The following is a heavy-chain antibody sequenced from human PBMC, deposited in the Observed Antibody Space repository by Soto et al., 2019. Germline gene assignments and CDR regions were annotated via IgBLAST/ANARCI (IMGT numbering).Heavy chain of an antibody. CDR1: GFTFSSYW. D-gene: IGHD3-3*01. Sequence: GGSLRLSCAASGFTFSSYWMSWVRQAPGKGLEWVANIKQDGSEKYYVDSVKGRFTISRDNAKNSLYLQMNSLRAEDTAVYYCARLYDFWSGLYDAFDIWGQGTMVTVSS. CDR3: ARLYDFWSGLYDAFDI. CDR2: IKQDGSEK. J-gene: IGHJ3*02. V-gene: IGHV3-7*01.